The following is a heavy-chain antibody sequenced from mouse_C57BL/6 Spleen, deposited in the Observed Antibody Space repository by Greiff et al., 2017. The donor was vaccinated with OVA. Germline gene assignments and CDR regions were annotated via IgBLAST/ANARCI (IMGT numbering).Heavy chain of an antibody. Sequence: QVHVKQSGAELVRPGTSVKVSCKASGYAFTNYLIEWVKQRPGQGLEWIGVINPGSGGTNYNEKFKGKATLTADKSSSTAYMQLSSLTSEDSAVYFCARDYYYGSSYAWFAYWGQGTLVTVSA. CDR2: INPGSGGT. J-gene: IGHJ3*01. CDR1: GYAFTNYL. D-gene: IGHD1-1*01. CDR3: ARDYYYGSSYAWFAY. V-gene: IGHV1-54*01.